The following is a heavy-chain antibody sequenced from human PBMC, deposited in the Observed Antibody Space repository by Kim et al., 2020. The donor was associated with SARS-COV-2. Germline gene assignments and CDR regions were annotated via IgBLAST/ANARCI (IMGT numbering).Heavy chain of an antibody. CDR1: GGSISSYY. Sequence: SETLSLTCTVSGGSISSYYWSWIRQPPGKGLEWIGYIYYSGSTNYNPSLKSRVTISVDTSKNQFSLKLSSVTAADTAVYYCARYFYGPHWFDPWGQGTLVPVSS. J-gene: IGHJ5*02. V-gene: IGHV4-59*01. CDR3: ARYFYGPHWFDP. CDR2: IYYSGST. D-gene: IGHD3-10*01.